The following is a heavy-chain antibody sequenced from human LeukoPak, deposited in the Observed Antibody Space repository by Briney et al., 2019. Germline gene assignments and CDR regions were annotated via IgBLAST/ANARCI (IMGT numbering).Heavy chain of an antibody. V-gene: IGHV3-23*01. Sequence: PGGSLRLSCAASGFTFSYYAMSWVRQAPGKGLEWVSAISASGGSTDYADSVKGRFTISRDNSKNTLYLQMYSLRAEDTAVFYCAKGLSSGWYGESGSWGQGTLVTVSS. D-gene: IGHD6-19*01. J-gene: IGHJ5*02. CDR2: ISASGGST. CDR3: AKGLSSGWYGESGS. CDR1: GFTFSYYA.